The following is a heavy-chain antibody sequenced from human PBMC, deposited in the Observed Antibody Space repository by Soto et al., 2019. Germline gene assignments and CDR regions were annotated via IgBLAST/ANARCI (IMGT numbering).Heavy chain of an antibody. V-gene: IGHV4-34*01. CDR2: INHSGSA. Sequence: KGLQWIGQINHSGSANYNPSLKSRVTISVHTSNSQFSLELSSVTAAYTSDYYYARQFSVHYLAYWRQGALVTVSS. CDR3: ARQFSVHYLAY. J-gene: IGHJ4*02.